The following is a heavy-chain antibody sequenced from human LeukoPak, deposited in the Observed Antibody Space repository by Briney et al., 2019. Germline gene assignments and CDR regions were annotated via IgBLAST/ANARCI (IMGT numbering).Heavy chain of an antibody. V-gene: IGHV4-34*01. D-gene: IGHD2-15*01. CDR3: ARHEESVGYFDY. J-gene: IGHJ4*02. CDR2: INHSGST. Sequence: SETLSPTCAVYGGSFSGYYWSWIRQPPGKGLEWIGEINHSGSTNYNPSLKSRVTISVDTSKNQFSLKLSSVTAADTAVYYCARHEESVGYFDYWGQGTLVTVSS. CDR1: GGSFSGYY.